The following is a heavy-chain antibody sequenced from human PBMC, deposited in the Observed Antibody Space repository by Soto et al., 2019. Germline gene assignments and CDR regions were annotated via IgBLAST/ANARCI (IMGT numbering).Heavy chain of an antibody. D-gene: IGHD3-16*01. Sequence: QVQLVQSGAEVKRPGSSVKVSCESSGDTFNSYLISWVRQAPGQGLEWMGGIIPMIRVTHYAQRFQGRVTISALSSTGTAYMELTNLGFEDTALYYCARESLGAKGADHWGQGTLVTVSS. V-gene: IGHV1-69*17. J-gene: IGHJ5*02. CDR1: GDTFNSYL. CDR2: IIPMIRVT. CDR3: ARESLGAKGADH.